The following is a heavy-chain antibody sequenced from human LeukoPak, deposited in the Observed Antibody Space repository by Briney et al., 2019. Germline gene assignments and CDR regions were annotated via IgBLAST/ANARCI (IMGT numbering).Heavy chain of an antibody. CDR1: GGSISSYYW. Sequence: TLSLTCTVSGGSISSYYWSWIRQRPGKALKWLARLDWDDDKYYSTSLKTMLTISNDTSKNQVVHTMTNMDPVDTATSYCARGTQGVVPAAYFDYWGQGTLVTVSS. CDR3: ARGTQGVVPAAYFDY. D-gene: IGHD2-2*01. J-gene: IGHJ4*02. CDR2: LDWDDDK. V-gene: IGHV2-70*11.